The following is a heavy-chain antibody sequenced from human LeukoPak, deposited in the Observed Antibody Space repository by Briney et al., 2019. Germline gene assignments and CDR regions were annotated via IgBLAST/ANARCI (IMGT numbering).Heavy chain of an antibody. CDR2: IWYDGSNK. Sequence: PGRSLRLSCAASGFTFSSYGMHWVRQAPGKGLEWVAVIWYDGSNKYYADSVKGRFTISRDNSKNTLYLQMNSLRAEDTAVYYCARGGYSYGHDAFDIWGQGTMVTVPS. J-gene: IGHJ3*02. D-gene: IGHD5-18*01. V-gene: IGHV3-33*01. CDR1: GFTFSSYG. CDR3: ARGGYSYGHDAFDI.